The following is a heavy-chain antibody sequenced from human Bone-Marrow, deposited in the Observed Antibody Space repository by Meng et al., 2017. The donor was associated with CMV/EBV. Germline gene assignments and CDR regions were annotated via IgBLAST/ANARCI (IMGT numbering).Heavy chain of an antibody. CDR1: GYMFNTYG. J-gene: IGHJ5*02. V-gene: IGHV1-18*01. CDR2: ISVYNGNT. D-gene: IGHD6-6*01. CDR3: ARDKIAVRPGWFDP. Sequence: QVQLVQSGAEVKKPWASVKVSCKASGYMFNTYGISWVRQAPGQGLEWMGWISVYNGNTKYAQTVQGRVTMNTDTSTSTVYMELTSLRSDDTAVYYCARDKIAVRPGWFDPWGQGTLVTVAS.